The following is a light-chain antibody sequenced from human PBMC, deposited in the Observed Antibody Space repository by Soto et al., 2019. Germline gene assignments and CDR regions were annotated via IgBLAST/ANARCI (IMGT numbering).Light chain of an antibody. CDR3: NQHSKWHPFT. J-gene: IGKJ5*01. CDR1: QSVSIN. V-gene: IGKV3-15*01. Sequence: MTQSPATLSVSQGPRSTLSCRASQSVSINLAWYKQKPAQAPGILIYDTSTRATGIPATFSGSGSGTEFTLTIRSLQHADFAVYHCNQHSKWHPFTFGQGTRREIK. CDR2: DTS.